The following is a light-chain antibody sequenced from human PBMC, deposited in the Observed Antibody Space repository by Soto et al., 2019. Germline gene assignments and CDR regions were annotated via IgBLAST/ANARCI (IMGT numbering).Light chain of an antibody. CDR1: QRISSY. CDR3: QQRSNWPPLT. V-gene: IGKV3-11*01. CDR2: DAS. Sequence: EIVLTQSPATLSLSPGETATLSCRASQRISSYLAWYQQKPGQAPRPLIYDASNRATDIPARFSGSGSGTDFTLTISSLEPEDFAVYYCQQRSNWPPLTFGGGTKVDIK. J-gene: IGKJ4*01.